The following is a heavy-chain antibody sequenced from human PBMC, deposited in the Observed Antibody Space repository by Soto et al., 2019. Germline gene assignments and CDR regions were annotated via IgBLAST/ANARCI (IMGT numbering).Heavy chain of an antibody. V-gene: IGHV3-30-3*01. D-gene: IGHD4-17*01. Sequence: QVHLVESGGGVVQPGRSLRLSCAASGLTFSNYAMHWVRQAPGKGLEWVAFISYDGTNRCYPDSVKGRFTISRDNSKNTLYLQVNSLKTEDTAVYSCARESSSPVTTGGGGSAKDYWGEGSLVTVSS. J-gene: IGHJ4*02. CDR1: GLTFSNYA. CDR3: ARESSSPVTTGGGGSAKDY. CDR2: ISYDGTNR.